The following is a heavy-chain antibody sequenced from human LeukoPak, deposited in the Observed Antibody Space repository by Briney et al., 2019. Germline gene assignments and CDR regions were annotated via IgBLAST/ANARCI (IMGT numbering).Heavy chain of an antibody. CDR1: GYTFTGYY. Sequence: ASVKVSCKASGYTFTGYYMHWVRQAPGQGLEWMGRINPNSGGTNYAQKFQGRVTMTRDTSISTAYMELSRLRSDDTAVYYCARGRYYGSGSYLSVNWFDPWGQGTLVTVSS. CDR3: ARGRYYGSGSYLSVNWFDP. J-gene: IGHJ5*02. D-gene: IGHD3-10*01. V-gene: IGHV1-2*06. CDR2: INPNSGGT.